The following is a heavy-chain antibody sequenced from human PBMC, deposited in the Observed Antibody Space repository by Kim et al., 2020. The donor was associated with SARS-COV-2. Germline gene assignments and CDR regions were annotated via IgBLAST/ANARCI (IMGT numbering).Heavy chain of an antibody. CDR3: AKVGDSSGYWLGAFDI. Sequence: GGSLRLSCAASGFTFSSYGMHWVRQAPGKGLEWVAVISYDGSNKYYADSVKGRFTISRDNSKNTLYLQMNSLRAEDTAVYYCAKVGDSSGYWLGAFDIWGEGTMVTVSS. CDR2: ISYDGSNK. J-gene: IGHJ3*02. D-gene: IGHD3-22*01. CDR1: GFTFSSYG. V-gene: IGHV3-30*18.